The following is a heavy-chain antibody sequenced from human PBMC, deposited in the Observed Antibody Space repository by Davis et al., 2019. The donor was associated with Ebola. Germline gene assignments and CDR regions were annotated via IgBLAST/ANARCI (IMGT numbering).Heavy chain of an antibody. V-gene: IGHV3-9*01. CDR3: ATMDSNGDY. CDR1: GFPFDDYA. D-gene: IGHD1-1*01. CDR2: ISWNSGNI. J-gene: IGHJ4*02. Sequence: SLKISCAASGFPFDDYAIHWVRQASGTGLEWVSGISWNSGNIGYADSVRGRFTISRDNAKNSLYLQMNSLRTEDTALYYCATMDSNGDYWGQGTLVTVSS.